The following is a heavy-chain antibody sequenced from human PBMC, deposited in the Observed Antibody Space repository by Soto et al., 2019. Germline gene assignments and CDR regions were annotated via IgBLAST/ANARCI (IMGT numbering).Heavy chain of an antibody. V-gene: IGHV3-23*01. CDR2: IRGSGDGT. CDR1: GFTFSSYA. J-gene: IGHJ3*01. Sequence: EMQVLESGGGLIQPGGSPRLSCVASGFTFSSYAMNWVRQAPGKGLEWVSDIRGSGDGTAYAHSVKGRFTISRDNSKNTLYLQMNSLRVEDTALYYCAKVAGTHNVFDVWGQGTMVTVSS. CDR3: AKVAGTHNVFDV.